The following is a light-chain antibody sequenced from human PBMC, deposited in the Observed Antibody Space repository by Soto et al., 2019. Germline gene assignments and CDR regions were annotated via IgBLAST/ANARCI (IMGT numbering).Light chain of an antibody. CDR2: AAS. CDR1: QSISSY. Sequence: DIQMTQSPSSLSASVGDRVTITCRASQSISSYLNWYQQKPGKAPNLLIYAASSLQSGVPSRFSGSGSGTDFTLTISSLEPEDFAVYYCQQRGTFGQGTRLEIK. CDR3: QQRGT. J-gene: IGKJ5*01. V-gene: IGKV1-39*01.